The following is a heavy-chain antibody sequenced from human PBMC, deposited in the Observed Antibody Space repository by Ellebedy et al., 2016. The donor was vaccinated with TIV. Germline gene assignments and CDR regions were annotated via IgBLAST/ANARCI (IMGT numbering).Heavy chain of an antibody. CDR3: ATSRQTPGHDAFDI. Sequence: GESLKISXQVSGYSFTRDWIGWVRQMPGKGLEWMGIIYAADSDVRYSPSFRGQVTISADTSISTAYLQWSSLKASDTAFYYCATSRQTPGHDAFDIWGQGTMVTVSS. V-gene: IGHV5-51*01. CDR2: IYAADSDV. J-gene: IGHJ3*02. CDR1: GYSFTRDW.